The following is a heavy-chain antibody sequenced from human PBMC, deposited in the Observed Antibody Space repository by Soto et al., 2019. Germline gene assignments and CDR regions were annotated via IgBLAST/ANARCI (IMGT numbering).Heavy chain of an antibody. V-gene: IGHV3-33*08. D-gene: IGHD3-10*01. J-gene: IGHJ6*02. Sequence: GGSLRLSCAASGFTFSSYAMSWVRQAPGKGLEWVAAISGDGSNKYYADSVKGRFTISRDNSKNTLYLQMNSLRAEDTAVYYCARVYGSGTNYYYYGMDVWGQGTTVTVSS. CDR1: GFTFSSYA. CDR3: ARVYGSGTNYYYYGMDV. CDR2: ISGDGSNK.